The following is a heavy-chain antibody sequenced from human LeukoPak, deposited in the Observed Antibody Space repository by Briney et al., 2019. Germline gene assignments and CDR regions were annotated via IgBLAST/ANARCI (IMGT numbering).Heavy chain of an antibody. CDR3: ARSVGSGSYFLGYYYYYMDV. D-gene: IGHD3-10*01. Sequence: GGSLRLSCAASGFQLSSSWMSWVRQAPGKGLEWVANIKQDGSEKYYVDSVKGRFTISRDNAKNSLYLQMNSLRAEDTAVYYCARSVGSGSYFLGYYYYYMDVWGKGTTVTISS. V-gene: IGHV3-7*01. CDR2: IKQDGSEK. CDR1: GFQLSSSW. J-gene: IGHJ6*03.